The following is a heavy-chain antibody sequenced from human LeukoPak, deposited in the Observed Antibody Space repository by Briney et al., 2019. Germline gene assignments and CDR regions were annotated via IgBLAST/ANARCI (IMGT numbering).Heavy chain of an antibody. CDR1: GFTFRSYG. J-gene: IGHJ6*03. CDR2: IRYDGDIK. CDR3: AKGEGGQQPYYYYMDV. Sequence: GGSLRLSCAASGFTFRSYGMNWVRQAPGKGLEWVAFIRYDGDIKHYADSVKGRFAMSRDNSKSALYLQMNSLTAEDTAVYYCAKGEGGQQPYYYYMDVWGKGTTVTISS. D-gene: IGHD6-13*01. V-gene: IGHV3-30*02.